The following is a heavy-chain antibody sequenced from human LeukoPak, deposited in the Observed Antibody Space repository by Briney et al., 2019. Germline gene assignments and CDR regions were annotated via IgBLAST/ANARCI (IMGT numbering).Heavy chain of an antibody. CDR3: ARQLAGTTYGWFDP. D-gene: IGHD1-1*01. CDR2: IYHSGST. CDR1: GGSISSSNW. J-gene: IGHJ5*02. V-gene: IGHV4-4*02. Sequence: PSGTLSLTCAVSGGSISSSNWWSWVRQPPGKGLEWIGEIYHSGSTNYNPSLKSRVTISVDTSKNQFSLKLSSVTAADTAVYYCARQLAGTTYGWFDPWGQGTLVTVSS.